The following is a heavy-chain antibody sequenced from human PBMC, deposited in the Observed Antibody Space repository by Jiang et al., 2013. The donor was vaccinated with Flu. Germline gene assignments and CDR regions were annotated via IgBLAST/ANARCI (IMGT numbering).Heavy chain of an antibody. V-gene: IGHV1-69*01. Sequence: SGAEVKKPGSSMKVSCKASGGSISDLAITWVRQAPGQGLEWMGGIIPSYGTGHAAQNFRGRVSTTADESTGTAYLELSGLTSADTAIYFCAWGSSNWLPASWGQGTLVTVSS. CDR1: GGSISDLA. CDR2: IIPSYGTG. J-gene: IGHJ5*02. CDR3: AWGSSNWLPAS. D-gene: IGHD3-16*01.